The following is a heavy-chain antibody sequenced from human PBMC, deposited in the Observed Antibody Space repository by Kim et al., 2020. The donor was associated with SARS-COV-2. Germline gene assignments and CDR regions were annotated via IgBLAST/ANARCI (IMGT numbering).Heavy chain of an antibody. CDR2: IYYSGST. CDR1: GGSISSSSYY. Sequence: SETLSLTCTVSGGSISSSSYYWGWIRQPPGKGLEWIGSIYYSGSTYYNPSLKSRVTISVDTSKNQFSLKLSSVTAADTAVYYCARSLVTKAAGPLHFDYWGQGTLVTVSS. D-gene: IGHD6-13*01. V-gene: IGHV4-39*07. CDR3: ARSLVTKAAGPLHFDY. J-gene: IGHJ4*02.